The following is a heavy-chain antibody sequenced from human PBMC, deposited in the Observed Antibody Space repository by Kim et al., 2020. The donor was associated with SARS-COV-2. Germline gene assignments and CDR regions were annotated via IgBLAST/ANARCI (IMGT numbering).Heavy chain of an antibody. D-gene: IGHD3-10*01. CDR3: VTTGRGVITWFDP. V-gene: IGHV1-69*13. CDR2: IIPIFGTA. J-gene: IGHJ5*02. Sequence: SVKVSCKASGGTFSSYAISWVRQAPGQGLEWMGGIIPIFGTANYAQKFQGRVTITADESTSTAYMELSSLRSEDTAVYYCVTTGRGVITWFDPWGQGTLVTVSS. CDR1: GGTFSSYA.